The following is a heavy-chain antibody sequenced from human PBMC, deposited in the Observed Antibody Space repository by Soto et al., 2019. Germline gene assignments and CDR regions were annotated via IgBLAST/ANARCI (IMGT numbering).Heavy chain of an antibody. CDR3: TRAWNYDPDWFAP. D-gene: IGHD1-7*01. CDR2: INAGNGNT. V-gene: IGHV1-3*05. J-gene: IGHJ5*02. Sequence: QVQLVQSGAEEKKPGASVKVSCKASGYTFTRYAMHWVGQAPGQRPEWMGWINAGNGNTKYSQKFQGRVTITRDTSASTAYMELSSLRSEDTAVYYCTRAWNYDPDWFAPWGQGTLVTVSS. CDR1: GYTFTRYA.